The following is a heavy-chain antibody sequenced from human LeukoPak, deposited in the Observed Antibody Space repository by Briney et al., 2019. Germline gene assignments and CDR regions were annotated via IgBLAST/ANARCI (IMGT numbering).Heavy chain of an antibody. CDR3: AKHLTGTNSPFDY. V-gene: IGHV3-23*01. J-gene: IGHJ4*02. CDR2: ISTSGDST. D-gene: IGHD3-3*02. CDR1: GFTFSSYS. Sequence: PGGSLRLSCAASGFTFSSYSMNWVRQAPGKGLEWVSTISTSGDSTYHADSVKGRFTISRDNSKNTLYLQMNSLRADDTAVYYCAKHLTGTNSPFDYWGQGTLVTVSS.